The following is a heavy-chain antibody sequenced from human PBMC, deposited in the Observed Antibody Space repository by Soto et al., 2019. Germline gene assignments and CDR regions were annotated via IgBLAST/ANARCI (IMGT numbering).Heavy chain of an antibody. CDR1: GFTFNNYA. J-gene: IGHJ4*02. D-gene: IGHD3-10*01. CDR2: ISGGGDTT. Sequence: EVQLLESGGGLVQPGGSLRLSCAASGFTFNNYAMTWVRQAPGKGLXXVSAISGGGDTTSYADSVKGRFTVSRDGSKNTLYLQMXSLRAEDTALYYCAKGRGGSGSLTPRVDFWGQGTLVTVSS. CDR3: AKGRGGSGSLTPRVDF. V-gene: IGHV3-23*01.